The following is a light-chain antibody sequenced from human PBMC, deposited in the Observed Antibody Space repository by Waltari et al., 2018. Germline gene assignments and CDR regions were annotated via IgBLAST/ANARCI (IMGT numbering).Light chain of an antibody. V-gene: IGKV1-12*01. J-gene: IGKJ4*01. CDR1: QGIRRW. CDR2: AAS. Sequence: DIQMTQSPPSVSASVGDRVTITCRASQGIRRWLSWNQQKPGKAPKPLIYAASNLQSGVPSRFSGSDSGTEFTLTISSLQPEDVATYYCQEANSFPLTFGGGTKVEIK. CDR3: QEANSFPLT.